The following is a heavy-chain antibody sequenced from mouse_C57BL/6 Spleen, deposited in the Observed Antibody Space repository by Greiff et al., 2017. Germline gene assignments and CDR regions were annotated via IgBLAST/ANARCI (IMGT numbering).Heavy chain of an antibody. Sequence: VKLMESGPELVKPGASVKISCKASGYAFSSSWMNWVKQRPGKGLEWIGRIYPGDGDTNYNGKFKGKATLTADKSSSTAYMQLSSLTSEDSAVYFCARWNYGSSPSWYFDVWGTGTTVTVSS. J-gene: IGHJ1*03. V-gene: IGHV1-82*01. CDR3: ARWNYGSSPSWYFDV. CDR1: GYAFSSSW. CDR2: IYPGDGDT. D-gene: IGHD1-1*01.